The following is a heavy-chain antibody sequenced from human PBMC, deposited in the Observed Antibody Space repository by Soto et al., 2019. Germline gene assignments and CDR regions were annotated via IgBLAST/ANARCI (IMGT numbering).Heavy chain of an antibody. CDR2: LYTMGST. V-gene: IGHV4-4*07. CDR1: GGSISGYY. J-gene: IGHJ6*02. CDR3: ARVRDYGLGTNRHYYGMDV. D-gene: IGHD3-10*01. Sequence: QVQLQESGPGLVKSSETLSPTCTVSGGSISGYYWSWIRQPAGKGLEWIGRLYTMGSTNYNPSLQSRVTMSVDTSKNEFSLKVSSVTAADTAVYFCARVRDYGLGTNRHYYGMDVWGQGTTVTVSS.